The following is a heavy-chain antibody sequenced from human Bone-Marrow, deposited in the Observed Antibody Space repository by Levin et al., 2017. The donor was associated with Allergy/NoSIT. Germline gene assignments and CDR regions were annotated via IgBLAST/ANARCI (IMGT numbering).Heavy chain of an antibody. J-gene: IGHJ4*02. Sequence: GLEWMGWMYPNSDNAGYAQKFQGRVTMTRNTSISTAYMVLSSLRSEDTAIYYCARGELGSGYLFDYWGQGTLVTVSS. CDR3: ARGELGSGYLFDY. CDR2: MYPNSDNA. V-gene: IGHV1-8*01. D-gene: IGHD5-12*01.